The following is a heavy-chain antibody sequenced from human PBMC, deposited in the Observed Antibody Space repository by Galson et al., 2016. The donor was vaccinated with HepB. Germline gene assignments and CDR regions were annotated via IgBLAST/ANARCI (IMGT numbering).Heavy chain of an antibody. CDR2: MYYRGST. J-gene: IGHJ4*02. Sequence: TLSLTCTVSGGSISSGGYYWSWIRQHPGKGLEWIGSMYYRGSTSYNPSLKSRVTISVDTSKNQFSLRLNSVTAADTAVYYCARDYGYSRSSGYWGLGTLVTVTS. CDR1: GGSISSGGYY. V-gene: IGHV4-31*03. D-gene: IGHD6-6*01. CDR3: ARDYGYSRSSGY.